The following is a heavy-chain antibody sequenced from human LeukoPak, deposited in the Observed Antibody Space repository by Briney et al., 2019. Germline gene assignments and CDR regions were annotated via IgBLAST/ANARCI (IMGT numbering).Heavy chain of an antibody. Sequence: SQTLSLTCTVSGGSISSGDYYWSWIRQPPGKGLEWIGYIYYSGSTNYNPSLKSRVTISVDTSKNQFSLKLSSVTAADTAVYYCARWGYCSGGSCYFDYWGQGTLVTVSS. CDR2: IYYSGST. CDR3: ARWGYCSGGSCYFDY. D-gene: IGHD2-15*01. V-gene: IGHV4-30-4*01. J-gene: IGHJ4*02. CDR1: GGSISSGDYY.